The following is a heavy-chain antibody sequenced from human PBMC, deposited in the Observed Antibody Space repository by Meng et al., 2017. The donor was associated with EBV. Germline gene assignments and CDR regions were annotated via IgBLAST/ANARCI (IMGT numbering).Heavy chain of an antibody. D-gene: IGHD3-10*01. CDR2: FLPRLGAP. V-gene: IGHV1-69*01. Sequence: VVLGQSAAEVKKPGSSVKVSCKTSGGPFRYYAISWVRQAPGQGLEWLGGFLPRLGAPNYAQKFHGRVKITADESTSTHYMDLSSLRSEDTAIYYCASESGRGYTPDYWGQGTLVTVSS. J-gene: IGHJ4*02. CDR3: ASESGRGYTPDY. CDR1: GGPFRYYA.